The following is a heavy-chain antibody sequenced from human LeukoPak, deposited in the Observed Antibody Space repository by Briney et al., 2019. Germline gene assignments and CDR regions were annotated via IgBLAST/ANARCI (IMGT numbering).Heavy chain of an antibody. J-gene: IGHJ4*02. V-gene: IGHV1-18*01. CDR1: GYTFTSYG. D-gene: IGHD3-16*02. CDR3: ARGPPVSRLEGVIVIPYY. Sequence: ASVKVSCKASGYTFTSYGISWVRQAPGQGLEWVGWISAYNGNTNYAQKLQGRVTMTTDTYTSTAYMELRSLGSDDTAVYYCARGPPVSRLEGVIVIPYYWGQGTLVTVSS. CDR2: ISAYNGNT.